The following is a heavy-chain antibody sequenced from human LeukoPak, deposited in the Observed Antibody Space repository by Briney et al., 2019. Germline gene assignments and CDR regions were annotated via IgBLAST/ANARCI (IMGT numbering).Heavy chain of an antibody. V-gene: IGHV3-30*02. D-gene: IGHD2-2*01. CDR2: IRYDGGNK. CDR1: GFTFSSYG. CDR3: AKDSAVVVPAATDAFDI. J-gene: IGHJ3*02. Sequence: GGSLRLSYAASGFTFSSYGMHWVRQAPGKGLEWVAFIRYDGGNKYYADSVKGRFTISRDNSKNTLYLQMNSLRAEDTAVYYCAKDSAVVVPAATDAFDIWGQGTMVTVSS.